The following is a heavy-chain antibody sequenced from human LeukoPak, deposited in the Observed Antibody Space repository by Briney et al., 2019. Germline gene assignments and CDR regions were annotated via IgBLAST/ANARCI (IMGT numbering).Heavy chain of an antibody. CDR1: GGSVSSGGYY. V-gene: IGHV4-61*08. J-gene: IGHJ4*02. D-gene: IGHD5-12*01. Sequence: SETLSLTCTVSGGSVSSGGYYWSWIRQPPGKGLEWIGFFYDSGSTNYNPSLKSRVTISVDTSKNQFSLRLSSVTAADTAVYYCATGIVATIEFWGQGTLVTVCS. CDR3: ATGIVATIEF. CDR2: FYDSGST.